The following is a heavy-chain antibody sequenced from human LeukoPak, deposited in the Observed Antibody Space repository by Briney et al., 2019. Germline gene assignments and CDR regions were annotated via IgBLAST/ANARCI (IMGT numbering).Heavy chain of an antibody. D-gene: IGHD3-10*01. CDR1: GGSITTYY. CDR2: IYYSRGT. J-gene: IGHJ4*02. V-gene: IGHV4-59*12. CDR3: ASITYDY. Sequence: SETLFLTCTVSGGSITTYYWSWIRQPPGKGLEWIGHIYYSRGTMYNPSLKSRVTISIDTSKNQFSLKLSSVTAADTAVYYCASITYDYWGQGTLVTVSS.